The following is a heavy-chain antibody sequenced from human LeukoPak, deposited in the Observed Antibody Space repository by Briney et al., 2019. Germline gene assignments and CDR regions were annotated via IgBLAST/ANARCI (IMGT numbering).Heavy chain of an antibody. Sequence: GGSQRLSCAASGFTFSHCGVNWVRQAPGKGLEWVSLTDTSGNYIYYGDSVKGRFTISRDNAKNLVFLQMNGLRAEDTAVYYCARGRSITLLRGVAMSDGFDIWGQGAMVAVSS. CDR1: GFTFSHCG. J-gene: IGHJ3*02. CDR3: ARGRSITLLRGVAMSDGFDI. D-gene: IGHD3-10*01. CDR2: TDTSGNYI. V-gene: IGHV3-21*01.